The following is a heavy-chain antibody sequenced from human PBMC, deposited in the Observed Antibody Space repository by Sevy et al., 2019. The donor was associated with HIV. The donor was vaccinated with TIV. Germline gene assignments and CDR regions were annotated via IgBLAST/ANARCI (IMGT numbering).Heavy chain of an antibody. Sequence: SETLSLTCAVSGGSFSGFSWNWIRQPPGKGLEWIGEINHYSPSLKSRATISLDTSKNQFSLKLNSLTAADTALYFCARGVEGVVPSPIIGLGPWAKYWSFDLWGRGTLVTVSS. J-gene: IGHJ2*01. CDR3: ARGVEGVVPSPIIGLGPWAKYWSFDL. CDR2: INH. D-gene: IGHD2-2*02. V-gene: IGHV4-34*01. CDR1: GGSFSGFS.